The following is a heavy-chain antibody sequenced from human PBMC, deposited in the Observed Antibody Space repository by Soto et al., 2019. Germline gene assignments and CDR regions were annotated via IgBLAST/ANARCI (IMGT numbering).Heavy chain of an antibody. V-gene: IGHV2-5*02. J-gene: IGHJ4*02. CDR1: GFSLSTTGVG. D-gene: IGHD5-12*01. Sequence: QITLKESGPSLVKPTQTLTLTCTFSGFSLSTTGVGVGWIRQPPGKALEWLALIFWDDDKRYSPSLKSRLTITKETFKNLAVLTMTNMDPVDTATYYCARLRWLQFLGPKTYFDYWGQGTLVTVSS. CDR2: IFWDDDK. CDR3: ARLRWLQFLGPKTYFDY.